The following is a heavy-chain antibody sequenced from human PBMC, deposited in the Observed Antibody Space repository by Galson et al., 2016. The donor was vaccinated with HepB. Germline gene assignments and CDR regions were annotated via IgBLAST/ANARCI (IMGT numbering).Heavy chain of an antibody. V-gene: IGHV1-2*02. D-gene: IGHD5-24*01. CDR1: GYSFTGYY. CDR3: AREWETGTIYYYYYYGLDV. CDR2: INPNSGDT. J-gene: IGHJ6*02. Sequence: SVKVSCKASGYSFTGYYMHWVRQAPGQGLEWMGWINPNSGDTNYAQKFQGRVTMTRDTSISTAYMELSRLRSDDTAVYYCAREWETGTIYYYYYYGLDVWGQGTTVTVSS.